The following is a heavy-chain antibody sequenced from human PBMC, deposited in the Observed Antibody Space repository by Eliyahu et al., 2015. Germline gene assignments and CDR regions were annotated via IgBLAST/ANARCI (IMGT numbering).Heavy chain of an antibody. CDR3: VRRKNGVGWFFDL. V-gene: IGHV3-66*01. CDR1: GFTVSNFY. Sequence: EVQLVESGGGVVQPGGSLXVXCAXSGFTVSNFYMSWVRQAPGKGLEWVSVIYSGGETFYADSVQDRFTISRDSSKNTLYLQMNSLRAEDTAVYYCVRRKNGVGWFFDLWGRGTLVIVSS. J-gene: IGHJ2*01. CDR2: IYSGGET. D-gene: IGHD2-8*01.